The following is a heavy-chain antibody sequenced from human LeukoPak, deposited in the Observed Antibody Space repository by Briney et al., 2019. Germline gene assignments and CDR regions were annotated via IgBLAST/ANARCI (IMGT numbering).Heavy chain of an antibody. D-gene: IGHD4-17*01. CDR3: ARQYGRPFDY. J-gene: IGHJ4*02. CDR1: GYTFSSSW. CDR2: IYPGDSDT. Sequence: GESLKISCKGSGYTFSSSWIGWVRQMPGKGLEWMGIIYPGDSDTRYSPSFQGQVTISADKSINTPYLQWSSLKATDTDIYYCARQYGRPFDYWGQGTLVTVSS. V-gene: IGHV5-51*01.